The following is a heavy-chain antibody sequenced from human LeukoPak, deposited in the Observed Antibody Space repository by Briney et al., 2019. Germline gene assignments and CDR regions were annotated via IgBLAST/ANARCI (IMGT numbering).Heavy chain of an antibody. D-gene: IGHD3-10*01. Sequence: GGSLRLSCAASGFTFSSYGMHWVRQAPGKGLEWVAVISYDGSNKYYADSVKGRFTVSRDNSKNTLYLQMNSLRAEDTALYYCARGRYGSGSSTFDYWGQGTLVTVSS. CDR2: ISYDGSNK. V-gene: IGHV3-30*03. CDR1: GFTFSSYG. CDR3: ARGRYGSGSSTFDY. J-gene: IGHJ4*02.